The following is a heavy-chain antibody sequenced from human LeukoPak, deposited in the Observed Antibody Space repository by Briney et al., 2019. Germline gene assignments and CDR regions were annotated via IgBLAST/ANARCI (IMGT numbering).Heavy chain of an antibody. J-gene: IGHJ6*02. CDR1: GFTFSSYA. CDR2: ISGSGGIT. V-gene: IGHV3-23*01. CDR3: AKGVAAGGSYYYYYGMDV. Sequence: GGSLRLSCAASGFTFSSYAMSWVRQAPGKGLEWVSSISGSGGITYYADSVKGRFTFSRDNSKNTLYLQMNSLRAEDTAVYYCAKGVAAGGSYYYYYGMDVWGQGTTVPVSS. D-gene: IGHD1-26*01.